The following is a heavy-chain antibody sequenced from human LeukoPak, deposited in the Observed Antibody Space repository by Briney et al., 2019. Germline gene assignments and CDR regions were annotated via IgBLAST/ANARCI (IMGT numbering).Heavy chain of an antibody. CDR3: ARDPYSGTYGNYYYYYMDV. CDR2: ITSSSSYI. Sequence: GGSLRLSCAASGFTFRSYWMTWVRRAPGKGLEWLSSITSSSSYIYYADSVKGRFTISRDNAKNSLYLQMNSLRAEDTAVYYCARDPYSGTYGNYYYYYMDVWGKGTTVTISS. V-gene: IGHV3-21*01. D-gene: IGHD1-26*01. J-gene: IGHJ6*03. CDR1: GFTFRSYW.